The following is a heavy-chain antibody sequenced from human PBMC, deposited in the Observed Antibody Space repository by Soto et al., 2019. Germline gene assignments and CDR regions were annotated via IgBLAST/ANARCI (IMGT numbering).Heavy chain of an antibody. CDR2: INTDGSDT. CDR1: GFTFSVYW. CDR3: ARDMHAGFTHYFDP. Sequence: GGSLRLSCEASGFTFSVYWMHWVRQPPGKGLVWVSRINTDGSDTRYADSVKGRFTISRDNAENTLYLQINSLRADDTAVYYCARDMHAGFTHYFDPWGQGTLVTVSS. V-gene: IGHV3-74*01. D-gene: IGHD1-26*01. J-gene: IGHJ5*02.